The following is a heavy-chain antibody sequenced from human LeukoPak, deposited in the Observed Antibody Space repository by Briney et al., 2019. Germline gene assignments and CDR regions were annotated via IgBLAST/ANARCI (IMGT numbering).Heavy chain of an antibody. Sequence: QTGGSLRLSCAASGFTFSSYGMHWVRQAPGKGLEWVAVISYDGSNKYYADSVKGRFTISRDNSKNTLYLQMNSLRAEDTAVYYCAKDRRWELLGFYMDVWGKGTTVTISS. CDR2: ISYDGSNK. D-gene: IGHD1-26*01. CDR1: GFTFSSYG. J-gene: IGHJ6*03. V-gene: IGHV3-30*18. CDR3: AKDRRWELLGFYMDV.